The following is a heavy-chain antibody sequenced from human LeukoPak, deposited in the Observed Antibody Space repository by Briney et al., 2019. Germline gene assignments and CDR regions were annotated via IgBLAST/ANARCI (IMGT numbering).Heavy chain of an antibody. D-gene: IGHD3-22*01. CDR3: ARGDAYYDSSGYPFDY. CDR1: GGSISSGDYY. J-gene: IGHJ4*02. Sequence: SETLSLTCTVSGGSISSGDYYWSWIRQPPGKGLEWTGYIYYSGSTYYNPSLKSRVTISVDTSKNQFSLKLSSVTAADTAVYYCARGDAYYDSSGYPFDYWGQGTLVTVSS. V-gene: IGHV4-30-4*08. CDR2: IYYSGST.